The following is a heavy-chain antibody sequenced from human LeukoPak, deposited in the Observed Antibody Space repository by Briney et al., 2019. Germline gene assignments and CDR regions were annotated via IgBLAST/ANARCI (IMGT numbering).Heavy chain of an antibody. V-gene: IGHV3-23*01. J-gene: IGHJ4*02. Sequence: GGSLRLSCAASGFTFSSFAMSWVRQAPGKGLEWVSAISGSGGSTHYADSVKGRLTISRDNSKNTLYLQLNSLRAEDTAVSYCARARQSKHRGRFDYWGQGTLVTVSS. CDR3: ARARQSKHRGRFDY. CDR1: GFTFSSFA. D-gene: IGHD2-21*01. CDR2: ISGSGGST.